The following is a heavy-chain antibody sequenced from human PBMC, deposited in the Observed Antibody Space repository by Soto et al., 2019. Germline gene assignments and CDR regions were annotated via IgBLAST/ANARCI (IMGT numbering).Heavy chain of an antibody. Sequence: SETLSLTCTVSGGSISSSSYYWGWIRQPPGKGLEWIGSIYYSGSTYYNPSLKSRVTISVDTSKNQFSLKLSSVTAADTAVYYCARHAVYSGSYAPFDDWGQGTLVTVSS. CDR3: ARHAVYSGSYAPFDD. V-gene: IGHV4-39*01. CDR1: GGSISSSSYY. CDR2: IYYSGST. D-gene: IGHD1-26*01. J-gene: IGHJ4*02.